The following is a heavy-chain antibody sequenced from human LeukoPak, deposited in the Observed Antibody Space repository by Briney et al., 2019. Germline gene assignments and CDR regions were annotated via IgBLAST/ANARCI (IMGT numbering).Heavy chain of an antibody. V-gene: IGHV2-5*02. CDR3: ACRRVYGDYFDH. Sequence: SGPTLVKPTQTLTLTCAFSGFSLSTTGVGVGWIRQPPGKALEWLAVIYWDDDKRYSPSLKSRLTITKDTSKNQMVLTMTNMDPVDTATYYCACRRVYGDYFDHWGQGTLVTVSS. CDR1: GFSLSTTGVG. D-gene: IGHD4-17*01. J-gene: IGHJ4*02. CDR2: IYWDDDK.